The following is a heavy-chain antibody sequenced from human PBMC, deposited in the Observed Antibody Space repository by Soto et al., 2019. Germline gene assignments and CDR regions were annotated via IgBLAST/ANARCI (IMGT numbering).Heavy chain of an antibody. CDR1: GGSFSGYY. CDR3: VRSPSQLWLTRWFDP. J-gene: IGHJ5*02. V-gene: IGHV4-34*01. D-gene: IGHD5-18*01. Sequence: SETLSLTCAVYGGSFSGYYWSWIRQPPGKGLEWIGEINHSGSTNYNPSLKSRVTISVDTSKNQFSLKLSSVTAADTAVYYCVRSPSQLWLTRWFDPWGQGTLVTDSS. CDR2: INHSGST.